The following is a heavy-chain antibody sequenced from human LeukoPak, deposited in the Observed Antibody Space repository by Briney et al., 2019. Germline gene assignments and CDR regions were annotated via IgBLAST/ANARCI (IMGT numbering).Heavy chain of an antibody. CDR2: MNPNSGNT. D-gene: IGHD2-2*01. Sequence: ASVKVSCKASGYTFTSYDINWVRQATGQGLEWMGWMNPNSGNTGYAQKFQGRVTMTRNTSISTAYMELSSLRSEDTAVYYCGRVGYCSSSSCPANYYYYYYTDVWGKGTTVTISS. J-gene: IGHJ6*03. V-gene: IGHV1-8*01. CDR3: GRVGYCSSSSCPANYYYYYYTDV. CDR1: GYTFTSYD.